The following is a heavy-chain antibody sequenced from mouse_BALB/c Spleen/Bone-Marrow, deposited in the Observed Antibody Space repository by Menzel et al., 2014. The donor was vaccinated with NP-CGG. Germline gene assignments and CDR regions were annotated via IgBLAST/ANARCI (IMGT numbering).Heavy chain of an antibody. D-gene: IGHD2-10*01. CDR1: GFNIKDXY. Sequence: LQQSGAELVKPGASVKLSCTASGFNIKDXYXHWVXQRPXXGXXWXXXIXXANGNTKYDPKFQGKATITADTSSNTAYLQLSSLTSEDTAVYYCARAYYGNYEFAYWGQGTLVTVSA. J-gene: IGHJ3*01. CDR3: ARAYYGNYEFAY. V-gene: IGHV14-3*02. CDR2: IXXANGNT.